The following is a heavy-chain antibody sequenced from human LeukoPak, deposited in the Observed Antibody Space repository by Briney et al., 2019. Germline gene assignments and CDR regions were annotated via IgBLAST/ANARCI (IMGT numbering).Heavy chain of an antibody. J-gene: IGHJ4*02. V-gene: IGHV1-46*01. Sequence: ASVKVSCKASGYTFTGYYMHWVRQAPGQGLEWMGVITASGGGTTYAQKFQGRVTMTRDTSSSTVYMELTSLRSEDTAVYYCARDVFGLDYWGQGTLVTVSS. CDR1: GYTFTGYY. CDR2: ITASGGGT. D-gene: IGHD3-10*01. CDR3: ARDVFGLDY.